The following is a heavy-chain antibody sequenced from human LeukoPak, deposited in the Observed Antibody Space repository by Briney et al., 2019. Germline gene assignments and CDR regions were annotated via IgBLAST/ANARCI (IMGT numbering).Heavy chain of an antibody. V-gene: IGHV4-39*07. D-gene: IGHD1-14*01. CDR2: IYYSGST. J-gene: IGHJ2*01. CDR1: GGSISSSGYY. Sequence: SETLSLTCTVSGGSISSSGYYWGWIRQPPGKGLEWIGSIYYSGSTYYNPSLKSRVTISVDTSKNQFSLKLSSVTAADTAVYYCARDRPKPGGRVRKRWYFDLWGRGTLVTVSS. CDR3: ARDRPKPGGRVRKRWYFDL.